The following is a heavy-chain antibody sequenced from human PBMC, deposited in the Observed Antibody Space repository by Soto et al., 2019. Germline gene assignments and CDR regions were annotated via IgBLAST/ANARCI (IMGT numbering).Heavy chain of an antibody. CDR1: GGTFSSYA. D-gene: IGHD3-3*01. CDR2: IIPIFGTA. J-gene: IGHJ6*02. V-gene: IGHV1-69*06. CDR3: ARKRWSGYYTVGYRYYYGMDV. Sequence: SVKVSCKASGGTFSSYAISWVRQAPGQGLEWMGGIIPIFGTANYAQKFQGRVTTTADKSTSTAYMELSSLRSEDTAVYYCARKRWSGYYTVGYRYYYGMDVWGQGTTVTVSS.